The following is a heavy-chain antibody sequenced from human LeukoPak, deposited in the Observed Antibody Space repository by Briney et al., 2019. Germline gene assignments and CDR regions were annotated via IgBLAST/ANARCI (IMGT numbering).Heavy chain of an antibody. CDR1: GNYW. CDR3: VSFYETY. Sequence: GGSLRLSCAVSGNYWMHWVRQAPGKGLVWVSHINSDGSWTSYADSVKGRFTISKDNAKNTVYLQMNSLRAEDTAVYYCVSFYETYWGRGTLVTVSS. CDR2: INSDGSWT. D-gene: IGHD2/OR15-2a*01. J-gene: IGHJ4*02. V-gene: IGHV3-74*01.